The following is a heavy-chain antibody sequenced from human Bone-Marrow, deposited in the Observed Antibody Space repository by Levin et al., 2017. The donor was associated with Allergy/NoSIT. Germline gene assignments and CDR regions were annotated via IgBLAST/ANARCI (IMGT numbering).Heavy chain of an antibody. V-gene: IGHV4-38-2*01. J-gene: IGHJ4*02. D-gene: IGHD2-2*01. CDR3: ARTLGYCSSDGCYYYFDY. CDR2: IDPSGNT. Sequence: SETLSLTCAVSNSSINSDFHWGWIRQPPGKGLEWIGSIDPSGNTYYNPSLKSRVTISMDTSENQFSLRLTSVTAADTAVYYCARTLGYCSSDGCYYYFDYWGQGTLVTVSS. CDR1: NSSINSDFH.